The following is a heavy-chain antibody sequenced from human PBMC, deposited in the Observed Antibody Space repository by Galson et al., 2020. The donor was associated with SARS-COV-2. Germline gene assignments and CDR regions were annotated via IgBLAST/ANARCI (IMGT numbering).Heavy chain of an antibody. CDR3: TTGSSWNY. V-gene: IGHV3-15*01. J-gene: IGHJ4*02. CDR2: IKSKTDGGTT. D-gene: IGHD3-3*01. Sequence: TGGSLRLSCAASGFTFSNAWMTWVRQAPGKGLEWVGLIKSKTDGGTTDYAAPVKGRFAISRDDSKDTLFLQMNSLKTEDTAVYYCTTGSSWNYWGKGTLVTVSS. CDR1: GFTFSNAW.